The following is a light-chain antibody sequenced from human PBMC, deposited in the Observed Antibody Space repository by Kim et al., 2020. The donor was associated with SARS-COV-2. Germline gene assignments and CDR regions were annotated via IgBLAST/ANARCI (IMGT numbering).Light chain of an antibody. V-gene: IGLV7-46*01. CDR3: LLSYSGAYVL. J-gene: IGLJ3*02. CDR1: TGAVTSSHY. CDR2: DTS. Sequence: QAVVTQEPSLTVSPGGTIPLTYGSSTGAVTSSHYPYWFQQKPGQAPRTLIYDTSNKHSWTPARYSGSLLGGQAALTLSGEQPEDEAEYYGLLSYSGAYVLFGGGAKLTVL.